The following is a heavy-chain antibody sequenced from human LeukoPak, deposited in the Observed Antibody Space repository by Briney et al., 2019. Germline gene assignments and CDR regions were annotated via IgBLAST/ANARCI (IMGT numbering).Heavy chain of an antibody. CDR2: TYYRSKWYN. D-gene: IGHD5-24*01. CDR3: ARGGQGDGYSADEAFDV. Sequence: SQTLSLTCVISGDSVVSNSTACNWIRQSPSRGLEWLGRTYYRSKWYNDYAVSVKSRIIINPDTSKNQFSLQLNSVTPEDTAVYYCARGGQGDGYSADEAFDVWGQGTMVAVS. J-gene: IGHJ3*01. V-gene: IGHV6-1*01. CDR1: GDSVVSNSTA.